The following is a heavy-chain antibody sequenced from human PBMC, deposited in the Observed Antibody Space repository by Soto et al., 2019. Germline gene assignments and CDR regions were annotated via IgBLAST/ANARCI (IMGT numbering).Heavy chain of an antibody. Sequence: PSETLSLTCAVSGGSISSGGYYWSWIRQHPGKGLEWIGYIYYSGSTYYNPSLKSRVTISVDTSKNQFSLKLSSVTAADTAVYYCAREARMTTDQHIDYWGQGTLVTVSS. J-gene: IGHJ4*02. CDR1: GGSISSGGYY. D-gene: IGHD4-4*01. CDR2: IYYSGST. CDR3: AREARMTTDQHIDY. V-gene: IGHV4-31*11.